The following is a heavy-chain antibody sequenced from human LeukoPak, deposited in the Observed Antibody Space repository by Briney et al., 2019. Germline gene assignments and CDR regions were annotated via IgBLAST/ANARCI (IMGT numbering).Heavy chain of an antibody. CDR1: GFTFSSYA. CDR3: AKGGQLRYYFDY. J-gene: IGHJ4*02. D-gene: IGHD5-12*01. Sequence: GGSLRLSCAASGFTFSSYAMTWVRQAPGKGLEWVSAISGSGGSTYYADSAKGRYTISRDNSKNTLYLQMNSLRAEDTAVYYCAKGGQLRYYFDYWGQGTLVTVSS. CDR2: ISGSGGST. V-gene: IGHV3-23*01.